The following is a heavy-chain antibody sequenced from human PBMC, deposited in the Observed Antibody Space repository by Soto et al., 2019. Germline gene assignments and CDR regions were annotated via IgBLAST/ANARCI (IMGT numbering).Heavy chain of an antibody. Sequence: QVQLQQWGAGLLKPSETLSLTCAVYGGSFSGYYWSWIRQPPGKGLGWIGEINHSGSTNYNPSLKSRVTISVDTSKNQISLKLSSVTAADTAVYYCARGTNFLITGYYCMDVWGRGTMVTVSS. CDR3: ARGTNFLITGYYCMDV. D-gene: IGHD3-3*01. V-gene: IGHV4-34*01. J-gene: IGHJ6*03. CDR1: GGSFSGYY. CDR2: INHSGST.